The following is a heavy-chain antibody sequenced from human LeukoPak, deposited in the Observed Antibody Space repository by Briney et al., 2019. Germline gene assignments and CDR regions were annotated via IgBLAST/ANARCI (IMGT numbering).Heavy chain of an antibody. CDR2: INHSGST. V-gene: IGHV4-34*01. CDR3: ARGTRGGMIVVVITHPYYFDY. D-gene: IGHD3-22*01. J-gene: IGHJ4*02. CDR1: GFTFSSYS. Sequence: PGGSLRLSCAASGFTFSSYSMNWIRQPPGKGLEWIGEINHSGSTNYNPSLKSRVTISVDTSKNQFSLKLSSVTAADTAVYYCARGTRGGMIVVVITHPYYFDYWGQGTLVTVSS.